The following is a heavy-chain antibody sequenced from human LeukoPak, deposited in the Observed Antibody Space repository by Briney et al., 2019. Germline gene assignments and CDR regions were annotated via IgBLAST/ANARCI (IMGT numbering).Heavy chain of an antibody. CDR2: INPNTGGT. Sequence: ASVKVSCKASGYTFTSYYMHWVRQAPGQGLEYMGWINPNTGGTSYAQKFQGRVTMTRDTSISTSYMDLSGLISDDTAVYYCARADSASYFDSWGQGTLVTVSS. CDR3: ARADSASYFDS. J-gene: IGHJ4*02. V-gene: IGHV1-2*02. D-gene: IGHD1-26*01. CDR1: GYTFTSYY.